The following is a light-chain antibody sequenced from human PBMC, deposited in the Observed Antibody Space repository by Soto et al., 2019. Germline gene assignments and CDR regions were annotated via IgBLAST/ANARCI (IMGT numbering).Light chain of an antibody. CDR3: SSYSTCFFYV. J-gene: IGLJ1*01. V-gene: IGLV2-14*03. CDR1: SSDIGFYNY. Sequence: QSALTQPASVSGSPGQSITISCTGTSSDIGFYNYVSWYQQYPGKAPNLLIYGVTNRPSGVSYRFSGSKSGSTASLTFSGLRDEDEADYYCSSYSTCFFYVFGTGTKVT. CDR2: GVT.